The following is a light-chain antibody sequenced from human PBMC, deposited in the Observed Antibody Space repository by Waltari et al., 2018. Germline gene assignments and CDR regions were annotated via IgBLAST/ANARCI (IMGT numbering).Light chain of an antibody. CDR2: DVT. CDR3: ASQTPDGVVL. Sequence: QSALTQPASVSGSPGQSITISCTGIGGAIATSDLVSWYQHHPDRAPQVIIYDVTNRPSGISARFSASKSADTASLTISGLQTEDEGYYYCASQTPDGVVLFGGGTRVTVL. J-gene: IGLJ3*02. V-gene: IGLV2-14*03. CDR1: GGAIATSDL.